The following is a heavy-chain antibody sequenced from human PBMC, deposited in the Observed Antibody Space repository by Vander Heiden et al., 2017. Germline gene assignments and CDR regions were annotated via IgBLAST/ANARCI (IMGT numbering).Heavy chain of an antibody. CDR3: ARGLGDSSGYYNWFDP. CDR2: IKQDGSEK. D-gene: IGHD3-22*01. Sequence: EVQLVESGGGLVQPGGSLRLSCAASGFTCSSYWMSWVRQAPGKGLEWVANIKQDGSEKYYVDSVKGRFTISRDNAKNSLYLQMNSLRAEDTAVYYCARGLGDSSGYYNWFDPWGQGTLVTVSS. J-gene: IGHJ5*02. CDR1: GFTCSSYW. V-gene: IGHV3-7*01.